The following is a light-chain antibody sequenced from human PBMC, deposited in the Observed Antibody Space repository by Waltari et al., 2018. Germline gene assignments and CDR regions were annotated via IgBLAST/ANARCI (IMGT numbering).Light chain of an antibody. Sequence: SSELTQDPAVSVALGQTVRITCQGDILRVYYPNWCQQKPGQAPLLVIYGKNNRPSGIPDRFSASTSRNTASLTITGAQAEDEAHYYCSSRDSSGDVVFGRGTKLTVL. V-gene: IGLV3-19*01. CDR3: SSRDSSGDVV. CDR2: GKN. J-gene: IGLJ2*01. CDR1: ILRVYY.